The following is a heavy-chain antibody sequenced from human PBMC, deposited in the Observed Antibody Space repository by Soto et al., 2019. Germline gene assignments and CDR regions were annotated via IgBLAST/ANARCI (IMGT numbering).Heavy chain of an antibody. CDR2: IHHTGRT. D-gene: IGHD2-8*01. V-gene: IGHV4-59*08. J-gene: IGHJ4*02. Sequence: QVQLQESGPRLVKPSEALSLTCSVSGDTITTYYWSWIRQPPGKGLEWIGYIHHTGRTDSNPSLKSRVTISVDKSKNQFSLSLSSVTAADTAVYYCARYYCPNGLCYFFDSWGQGTLVTVSS. CDR3: ARYYCPNGLCYFFDS. CDR1: GDTITTYY.